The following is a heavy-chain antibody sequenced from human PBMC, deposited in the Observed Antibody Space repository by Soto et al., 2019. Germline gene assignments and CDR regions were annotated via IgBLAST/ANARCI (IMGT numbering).Heavy chain of an antibody. Sequence: PGESPKIACKGSGYSFAGYWIDWVRQMPGKGLDWMGVIYPRDSDTRYSPSFHGQVTISADKSISSAYLQWSSLKASDTAMYFCARLPGVRGVFDGFNVWGQGTMVTVSS. J-gene: IGHJ3*01. D-gene: IGHD3-10*01. CDR2: IYPRDSDT. V-gene: IGHV5-51*01. CDR1: GYSFAGYW. CDR3: ARLPGVRGVFDGFNV.